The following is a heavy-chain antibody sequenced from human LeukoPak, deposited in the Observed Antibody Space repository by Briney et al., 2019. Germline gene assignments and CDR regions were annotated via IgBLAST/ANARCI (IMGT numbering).Heavy chain of an antibody. J-gene: IGHJ4*02. CDR3: ARGVYIAAAQYGY. CDR2: IYYSGTT. Sequence: SETLSLTCAVYGGSFSGYYWSWIRQPPGRGLEWIGYIYYSGTTNYNPSLKSQVTISVDTSKNQFSLKLSSVTAADTAVYYCARGVYIAAAQYGYWGQGTLVTVSS. V-gene: IGHV4-59*01. CDR1: GGSFSGYY. D-gene: IGHD6-13*01.